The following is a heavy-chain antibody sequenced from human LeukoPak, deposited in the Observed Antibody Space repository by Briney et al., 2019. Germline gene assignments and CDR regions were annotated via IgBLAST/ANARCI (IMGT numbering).Heavy chain of an antibody. CDR2: ISGNGAST. CDR3: AKLSFYFDF. CDR1: GLTFSSYA. Sequence: PGGSLRLSCAASGLTFSSYAMSWVRQGPGRGLEWVSAISGNGASTYYADSVKGRLTTSRDNSKNTLYLQMNSLRAEDTAVYYCAKLSFYFDFWGQGTLVTVSS. J-gene: IGHJ4*02. V-gene: IGHV3-23*01.